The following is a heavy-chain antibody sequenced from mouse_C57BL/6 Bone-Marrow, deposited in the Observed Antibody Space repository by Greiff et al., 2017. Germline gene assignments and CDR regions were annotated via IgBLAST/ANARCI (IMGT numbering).Heavy chain of an antibody. Sequence: VQLQQSGPELVKPGASVKISCKASGYSFTGYYMNWVKQSPEKSLEWIGEIHPSTGGTTYNQKSKAKATLTVDKSSSRAYMQLKSLTSDDSAVYYCARDGNGGVFDYWGKGTTLTVSS. V-gene: IGHV1-42*01. CDR3: ARDGNGGVFDY. D-gene: IGHD1-2*01. CDR1: GYSFTGYY. J-gene: IGHJ2*01. CDR2: IHPSTGGT.